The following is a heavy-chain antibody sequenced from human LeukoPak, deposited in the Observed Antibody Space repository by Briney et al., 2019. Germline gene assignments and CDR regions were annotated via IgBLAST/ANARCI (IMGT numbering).Heavy chain of an antibody. CDR2: INPNSGGT. Sequence: ASVKVSCKASGYTFTGYYMHWVRQAPGQGLEWMGWINPNSGGTDYAQKFQGRVTMTRDTSISTAYMELSRLRSDDTAVYYCAREYYYDSSARDAFDIWGQGTMVTVSS. J-gene: IGHJ3*02. CDR1: GYTFTGYY. CDR3: AREYYYDSSARDAFDI. D-gene: IGHD3-22*01. V-gene: IGHV1-2*02.